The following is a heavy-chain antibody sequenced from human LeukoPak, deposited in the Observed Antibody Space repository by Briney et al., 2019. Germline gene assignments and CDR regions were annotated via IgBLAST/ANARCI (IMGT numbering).Heavy chain of an antibody. CDR3: ARDVGLV. J-gene: IGHJ4*02. V-gene: IGHV3-7*01. Sequence: GGSLRLSCAVSGFIFSDFSMSWVRQAPGKGLEWVAKMNEYGSEIFYVDSVKGRFTISRDNAKNSLYLQMNRLRAEDTAVYYCARDVGLVGGQGTLVTVSS. D-gene: IGHD3-16*01. CDR2: MNEYGSEI. CDR1: GFIFSDFS.